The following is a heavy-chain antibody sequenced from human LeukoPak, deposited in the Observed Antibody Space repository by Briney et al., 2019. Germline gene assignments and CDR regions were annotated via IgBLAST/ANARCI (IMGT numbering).Heavy chain of an antibody. Sequence: GASVKVSCKASGYTFTSYGISWVRQAPGQGLEWMGWISAYNGNTNYAQKLQGRVTMTTDTSTSTAYMELRSLRSDDTAVYYCARGPYCSGGSCYPRAFDIWGQGTMVTVSS. D-gene: IGHD2-15*01. J-gene: IGHJ3*02. CDR3: ARGPYCSGGSCYPRAFDI. V-gene: IGHV1-18*01. CDR1: GYTFTSYG. CDR2: ISAYNGNT.